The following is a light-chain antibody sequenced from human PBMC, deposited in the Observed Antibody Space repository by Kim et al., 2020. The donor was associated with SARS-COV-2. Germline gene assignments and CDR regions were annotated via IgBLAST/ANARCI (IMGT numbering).Light chain of an antibody. V-gene: IGKV1-33*01. Sequence: ASVGDRVTITCQASQDISKYLNWYQQKLGRAPKLLIYDASSLETGVPSRFSGSASGTDFTFTISSLQPEDIATYYCQQHDTLPLPFGQGTRLEIK. J-gene: IGKJ5*01. CDR2: DAS. CDR3: QQHDTLPLP. CDR1: QDISKY.